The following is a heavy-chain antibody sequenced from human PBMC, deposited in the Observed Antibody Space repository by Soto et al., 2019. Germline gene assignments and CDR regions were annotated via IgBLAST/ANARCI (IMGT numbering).Heavy chain of an antibody. CDR3: ARGWGSRELFDY. D-gene: IGHD3-16*01. V-gene: IGHV4-34*01. J-gene: IGHJ4*02. CDR2: INHSGST. CDR1: GGSFSGYY. Sequence: QVQLQQWGAGLLKPSETLSLTCAVYGGSFSGYYWSWIRQPPGKGLEWIGEINHSGSTNYNPSLKRQLTTSGDTSKNRCSLKLSSVAAADSAVYYCARGWGSRELFDYWRQGTLVTVSS.